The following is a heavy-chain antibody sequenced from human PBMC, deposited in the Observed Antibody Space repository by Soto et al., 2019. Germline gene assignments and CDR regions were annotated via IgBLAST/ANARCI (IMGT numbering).Heavy chain of an antibody. Sequence: GGSLRLSCAASGISFSSYAMTWVRQAPGKGLEWVSAISGSGGSTYYADSVKGRFTISRDNSKNTLYVQMNSLRAEDTAVYYCGKVASTSSEGGRYSYYYYMDVWGKGTTVTVSS. CDR1: GISFSSYA. D-gene: IGHD6-6*01. V-gene: IGHV3-23*01. J-gene: IGHJ6*03. CDR3: GKVASTSSEGGRYSYYYYMDV. CDR2: ISGSGGST.